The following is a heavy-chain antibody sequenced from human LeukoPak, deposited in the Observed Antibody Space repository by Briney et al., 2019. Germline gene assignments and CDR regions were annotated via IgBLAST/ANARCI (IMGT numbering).Heavy chain of an antibody. D-gene: IGHD2-2*02. CDR1: GFTFSSYA. J-gene: IGHJ4*02. Sequence: AGGSLRLSCAASGFTFSSYAMSWVRQAPGKGLEWVSAISGSGGSTYYADSVKGRFTISRDNSKNTLYLQMNSLRAEDTAVYGCARENVVYQLLYSGYFDYWGQGTLVTVSS. CDR3: ARENVVYQLLYSGYFDY. V-gene: IGHV3-23*01. CDR2: ISGSGGST.